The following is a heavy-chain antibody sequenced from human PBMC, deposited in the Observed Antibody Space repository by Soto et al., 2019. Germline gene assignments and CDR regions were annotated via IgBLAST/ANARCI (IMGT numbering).Heavy chain of an antibody. Sequence: QAQVVQSGAAVRKPGSSVKLSCKASEGTFNSYAIAWVRQAPGQGLEWMGGIIPYYNTLNYAQKFQDRVTITADDSTNTVYMELSSRRSDDTAVYFCASGASRWYPYFFDSWAQGTLVTVSS. CDR2: IIPYYNTL. D-gene: IGHD6-13*01. CDR1: EGTFNSYA. J-gene: IGHJ4*02. CDR3: ASGASRWYPYFFDS. V-gene: IGHV1-69*01.